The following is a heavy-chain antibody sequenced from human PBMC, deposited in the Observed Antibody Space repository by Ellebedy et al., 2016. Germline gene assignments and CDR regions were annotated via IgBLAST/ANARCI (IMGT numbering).Heavy chain of an antibody. CDR3: ARDLVLTGSGSLDF. CDR2: TYYRSKWFN. CDR1: GDSVSHNNVS. V-gene: IGHV6-1*01. D-gene: IGHD3-9*01. Sequence: SETLSLTCAISGDSVSHNNVSWNWIRQSPSRGLEWLGRTYYRSKWFNDYAVSVKSRITINPDTSKNQFSLQLNSVTPEDTAVYYCARDLVLTGSGSLDFWGQGTLVTVSS. J-gene: IGHJ4*02.